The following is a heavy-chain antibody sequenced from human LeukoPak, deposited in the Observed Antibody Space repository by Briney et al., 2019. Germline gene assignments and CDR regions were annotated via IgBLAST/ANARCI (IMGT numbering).Heavy chain of an antibody. Sequence: GGSLRLSCAASGFTFSSYSMNWVRQAPGKGLEWVSFISGSSSYIYYADSVKGRFTISRDNAKNSLYLQVNSLRAEDTAVYYCARDPGYCSGGSCSYYYYHYMDVWGKGTTVTVSS. CDR2: ISGSSSYI. CDR3: ARDPGYCSGGSCSYYYYHYMDV. CDR1: GFTFSSYS. D-gene: IGHD2-15*01. V-gene: IGHV3-21*01. J-gene: IGHJ6*03.